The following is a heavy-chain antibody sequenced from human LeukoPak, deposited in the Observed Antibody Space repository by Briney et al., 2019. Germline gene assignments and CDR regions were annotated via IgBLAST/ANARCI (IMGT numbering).Heavy chain of an antibody. CDR3: ARGVGYCSSTSCFLFDY. J-gene: IGHJ4*02. V-gene: IGHV3-20*04. Sequence: GGSLRLSCAASGFIFDDYAMHWVRQAPGKGLEWVSGISWNGSITGYADSVKGRFTISRDNAKNSLYLQMNSLRAEDTAVYYCARGVGYCSSTSCFLFDYWGQGTLVTVSS. D-gene: IGHD2-2*01. CDR2: ISWNGSIT. CDR1: GFIFDDYA.